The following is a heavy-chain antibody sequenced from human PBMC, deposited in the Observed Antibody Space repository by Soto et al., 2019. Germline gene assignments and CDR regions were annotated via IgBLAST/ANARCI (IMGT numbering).Heavy chain of an antibody. CDR2: INPSGGST. D-gene: IGHD6-13*01. Sequence: VPSVKVTCKASGYTFTSNYMHWVRQYPGQGLEWMGIINPSGGSTSYAQKFQGRVTMTRDTSTSTVYMELSSLRSEDTAVYYCETIAARAPYYFDYWGQGTLVTVSS. J-gene: IGHJ4*02. CDR3: ETIAARAPYYFDY. V-gene: IGHV1-46*01. CDR1: GYTFTSNY.